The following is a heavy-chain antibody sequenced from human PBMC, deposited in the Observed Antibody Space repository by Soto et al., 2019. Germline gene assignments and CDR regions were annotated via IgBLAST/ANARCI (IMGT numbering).Heavy chain of an antibody. CDR1: GGSISSDY. CDR2: IYYSGST. CDR3: GKQLFYIAPAFDF. V-gene: IGHV4-59*08. Sequence: SETLSLTCTVSGGSISSDYWSWIRQPPGKGLEWIGNIYYSGSTNYNPSLKSRVTISVDTSKNQFSLKLSSVTAADTAMYYCGKQLFYIAPAFDFWGQGTLVTVSS. J-gene: IGHJ4*02. D-gene: IGHD6-13*01.